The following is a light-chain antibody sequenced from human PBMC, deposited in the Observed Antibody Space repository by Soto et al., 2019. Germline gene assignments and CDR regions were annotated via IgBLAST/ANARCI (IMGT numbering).Light chain of an antibody. CDR2: AAS. V-gene: IGKV1-39*01. Sequence: DIQMTQSPSSLPASVGDRVTITCRPSQSIISYLNWYQQKPGKAPKLLIYAASSLQSGVPSRFSASGSGTDFTLTISGLHAEDFATYYFHQSYSGPVTIGQGTQLEIK. J-gene: IGKJ2*01. CDR1: QSIISY. CDR3: HQSYSGPVT.